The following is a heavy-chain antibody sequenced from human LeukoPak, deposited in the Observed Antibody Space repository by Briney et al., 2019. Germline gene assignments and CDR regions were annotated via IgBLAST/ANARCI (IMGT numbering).Heavy chain of an antibody. CDR3: ARGNSGPDY. J-gene: IGHJ4*02. Sequence: GGSLRLSCAASRFTFINYAMTWVRQAPGKGLEWVSTITSGGGITYYADSVKGRFTFSRDNSKNTVYLQMNSLRVEDTAVYYCARGNSGPDYWGQGTLVTVSS. CDR2: ITSGGGIT. D-gene: IGHD6-19*01. V-gene: IGHV3-23*01. CDR1: RFTFINYA.